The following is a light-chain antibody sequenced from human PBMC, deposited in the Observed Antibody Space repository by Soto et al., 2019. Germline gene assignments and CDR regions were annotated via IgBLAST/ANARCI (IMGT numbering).Light chain of an antibody. Sequence: DIQMTQSPSTLFASVGDRVTITCRASQSISTWLAWYQQKPGKVPKLLIYKASSLEGGVPSRFSGSGSGAEFNITISSLQPDDFATYYCQQYNTFPLTFGGGTTVDIK. V-gene: IGKV1-5*03. J-gene: IGKJ4*01. CDR2: KAS. CDR3: QQYNTFPLT. CDR1: QSISTW.